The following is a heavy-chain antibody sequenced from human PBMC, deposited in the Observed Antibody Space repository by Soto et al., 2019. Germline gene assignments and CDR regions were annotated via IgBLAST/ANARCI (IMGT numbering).Heavy chain of an antibody. CDR3: AKKLHGTYYAPVDY. V-gene: IGHV3-30*18. CDR1: GFSFSIYG. CDR2: ISYDGSKQ. J-gene: IGHJ4*02. Sequence: QVQLVESGGGVVQPGRSLRLSCAASGFSFSIYGMIWVRQAPGKGLEWVATISYDGSKQDYADSVKGRFTISRDNSNSKLYLQLNSLRGEDTAVYYCAKKLHGTYYAPVDYWGQGTLVTVSS. D-gene: IGHD1-26*01.